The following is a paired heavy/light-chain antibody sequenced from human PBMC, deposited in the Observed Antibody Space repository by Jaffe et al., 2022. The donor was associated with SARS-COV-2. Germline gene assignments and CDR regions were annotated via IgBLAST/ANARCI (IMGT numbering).Heavy chain of an antibody. J-gene: IGHJ5*02. Sequence: QVQLQESGPGLVKPSQTLSLTCTVSGGSIGSGSYYWSWVRQPAGQGLEWIGHIYHSGSPTYNPSLQSRITISIDTSRNRFSLNLTSLTAADTAMYFCARVRFGQGLDHWGQGTLVTVSS. CDR1: GGSIGSGSYY. D-gene: IGHD3-10*01. V-gene: IGHV4-61*02. CDR2: IYHSGSP. CDR3: ARVRFGQGLDH.
Light chain of an antibody. CDR2: LAS. Sequence: DIQLTQSPSFLSASVGDRVTITCRASQGIRSYLAWYQQKPGKAPKLLIYLASTLESGVPPRFSGSGSGTVFTLTITNLQPEDFATYYCQQPYNYPLTFGGGTKVEIK. J-gene: IGKJ4*01. CDR3: QQPYNYPLT. V-gene: IGKV1-9*01. CDR1: QGIRSY.